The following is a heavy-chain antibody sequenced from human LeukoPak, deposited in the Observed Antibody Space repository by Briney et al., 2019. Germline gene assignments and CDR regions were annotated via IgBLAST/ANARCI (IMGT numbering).Heavy chain of an antibody. CDR2: LSGSGYNT. D-gene: IGHD2-2*01. J-gene: IGHJ4*02. CDR3: AKDPYGTRYFDY. CDR1: GFTFSSHA. V-gene: IGHV3-23*01. Sequence: GGSLRLSCAASGFTFSSHALSWVRQAPWKRLEWVSSLSGSGYNTYYADSVKGRFTISRDNSKNTVYLQVNSLRAEDTAVYYCAKDPYGTRYFDYWGQGTLVTVSS.